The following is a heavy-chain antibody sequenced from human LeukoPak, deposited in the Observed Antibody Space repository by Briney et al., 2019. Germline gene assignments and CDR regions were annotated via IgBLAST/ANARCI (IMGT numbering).Heavy chain of an antibody. Sequence: SVKVSCKASGGTFSSYAISWVRQAPGQGLEWMGGIIPIFGTANYAQKFQGRVTITADESTSTAYMELSSLRSEDTAVYYCARVLGGEQLAPYDYWGQGTLVTVSS. CDR2: IIPIFGTA. V-gene: IGHV1-69*13. CDR1: GGTFSSYA. CDR3: ARVLGGEQLAPYDY. D-gene: IGHD6-6*01. J-gene: IGHJ4*02.